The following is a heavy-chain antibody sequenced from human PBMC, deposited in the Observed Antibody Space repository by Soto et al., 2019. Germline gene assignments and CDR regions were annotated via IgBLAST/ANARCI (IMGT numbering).Heavy chain of an antibody. CDR3: ARGDWWLFDY. CDR1: GYTFTSYA. V-gene: IGHV1-3*05. CDR2: INAGNGNT. D-gene: IGHD2-8*02. J-gene: IGHJ4*02. Sequence: QVQLVQSGAEEKKPGASVKVSCKASGYTFTSYAIHWARQAPGQRLEWMGWINAGNGNTKYSQKFQGRVTITMDTSASTAYMELSSLKSEDTAVYYCARGDWWLFDYWGQGTLVTVSS.